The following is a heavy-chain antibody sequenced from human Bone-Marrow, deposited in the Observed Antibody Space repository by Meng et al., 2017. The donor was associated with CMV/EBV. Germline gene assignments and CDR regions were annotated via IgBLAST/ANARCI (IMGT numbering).Heavy chain of an antibody. J-gene: IGHJ5*02. CDR2: IKHNGNEK. Sequence: GGSLRLSCVGSGFTFDTYWMSWVRQAPGKGLEWVANIKHNGNEKYDVESVRGRFTISRDNAKRSLFLQMNSLRPEDTAVYYCARDRAEYSSGWYGGANWFDPWGQGTLVTVSS. CDR3: ARDRAEYSSGWYGGANWFDP. V-gene: IGHV3-7*01. CDR1: GFTFDTYW. D-gene: IGHD6-19*01.